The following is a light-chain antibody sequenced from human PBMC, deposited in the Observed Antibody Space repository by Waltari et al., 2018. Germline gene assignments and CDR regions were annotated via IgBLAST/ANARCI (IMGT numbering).Light chain of an antibody. J-gene: IGKJ4*01. CDR2: GAS. Sequence: DIHMTQSPSSLSASVGDRVTITCRASQSMSNYLNWYQQKPGKAPKLLIYGASSLQSGVPSRFSGSGSGTDFTLTISSLQPEDFGTYYCQQSYSRPLTFGGGTKVEIK. CDR3: QQSYSRPLT. CDR1: QSMSNY. V-gene: IGKV1-39*01.